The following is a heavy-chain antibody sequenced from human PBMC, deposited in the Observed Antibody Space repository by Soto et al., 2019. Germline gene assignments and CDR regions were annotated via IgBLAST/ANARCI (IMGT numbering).Heavy chain of an antibody. CDR2: ISYDGSNK. J-gene: IGHJ6*02. V-gene: IGHV3-30-3*01. CDR1: GFTFSSYA. Sequence: GGSLRLSCAASGFTFSSYAMHWVRQAPGKGLEWVAVISYDGSNKYYADSVKGRFTISRDNSKNTLYLQMNSLRAEDTAVYYCARDCPPFLEWLPGPYYGMDVWGQGTTVTVSS. CDR3: ARDCPPFLEWLPGPYYGMDV. D-gene: IGHD3-3*01.